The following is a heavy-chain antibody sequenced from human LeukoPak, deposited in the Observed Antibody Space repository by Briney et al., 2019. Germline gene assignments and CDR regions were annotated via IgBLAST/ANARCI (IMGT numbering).Heavy chain of an antibody. J-gene: IGHJ6*03. Sequence: ASVKVSCKVSGYTLTELSMHWARQAPGKGLEGMGGFDPEDGETIYAQKFQGRVTMTEDTSTDTAYMELSSLRSEDTAVYYCATGGPIFPDSYMDVWGKGTTVTVSS. CDR2: FDPEDGET. V-gene: IGHV1-24*01. CDR1: GYTLTELS. D-gene: IGHD3-9*01. CDR3: ATGGPIFPDSYMDV.